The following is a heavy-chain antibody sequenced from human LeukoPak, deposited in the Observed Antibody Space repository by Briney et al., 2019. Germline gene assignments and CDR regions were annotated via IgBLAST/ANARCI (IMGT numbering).Heavy chain of an antibody. V-gene: IGHV6-1*01. CDR3: ARDQNDYVWGSYPFYFDY. CDR2: TYYRSKWYN. J-gene: IGHJ4*02. CDR1: GDSVPSNSAA. D-gene: IGHD3-16*02. Sequence: SQTLSLTCAISGDSVPSNSAAWNWIRQSPSRGLEWLGRTYYRSKWYNDYAVSVKSRITINPDTSKNQFSLQLNSVTPEDTAVYYCARDQNDYVWGSYPFYFDYWGQGTLVTVSS.